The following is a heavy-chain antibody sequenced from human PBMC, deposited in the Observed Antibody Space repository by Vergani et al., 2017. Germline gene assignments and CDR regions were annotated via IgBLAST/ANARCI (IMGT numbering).Heavy chain of an antibody. Sequence: QLQLQESGPGLVKPSATLALTCSVSGASIRSSNYYWGWIRQPPGKGLEWIASIYYSGSTYYNPSLKSRVTLSVDTSKNQFSLKLSSVTAADTAVYFCARHSXVEWLVKLGWIDPWGQGILVTVSS. J-gene: IGHJ5*02. CDR1: GASIRSSNYY. CDR2: IYYSGST. D-gene: IGHD6-19*01. CDR3: ARHSXVEWLVKLGWIDP. V-gene: IGHV4-39*01.